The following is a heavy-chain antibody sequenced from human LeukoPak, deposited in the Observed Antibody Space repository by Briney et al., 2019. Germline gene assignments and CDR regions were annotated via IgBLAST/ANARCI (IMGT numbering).Heavy chain of an antibody. J-gene: IGHJ3*02. CDR3: ARDYYYGSGSLAFDAFDI. CDR2: MSFDGIHI. Sequence: GGSLRLSCAASGFTFGSYAMHWVRQAPGKGLEWVAVMSFDGIHIYYADSVKGRFTISRVNSKNTLYLQMHSLRGEDTAVYYCARDYYYGSGSLAFDAFDIWGQGTMVTVSS. CDR1: GFTFGSYA. V-gene: IGHV3-30-3*01. D-gene: IGHD3-10*01.